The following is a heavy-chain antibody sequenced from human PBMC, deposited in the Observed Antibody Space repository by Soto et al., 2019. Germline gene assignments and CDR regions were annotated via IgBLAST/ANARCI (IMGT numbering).Heavy chain of an antibody. J-gene: IGHJ4*02. CDR2: IYYSGST. V-gene: IGHV4-59*08. D-gene: IGHD2-2*01. Sequence: SETLSLTCTVSGGSISSYYWSWIRQPPGKGLEWIGYIYYSGSTNYNPSLKSRVTISVDTSKNQFSLKLSSVTAADTAVYYCARHTQERLGYCSSTICTNLTATAQVFDYWGQGSLVTGSA. CDR3: ARHTQERLGYCSSTICTNLTATAQVFDY. CDR1: GGSISSYY.